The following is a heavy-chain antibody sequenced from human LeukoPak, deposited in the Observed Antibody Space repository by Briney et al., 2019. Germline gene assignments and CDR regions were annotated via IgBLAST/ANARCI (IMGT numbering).Heavy chain of an antibody. D-gene: IGHD2-15*01. CDR3: ARYCSGGSCYNGMDV. J-gene: IGHJ6*02. CDR1: GGSISSGAYS. Sequence: SETLSLTCAVSGGSISSGAYSWSWIRQPPGKGLEWIGYIYHSGSTYYNPSLKSRITISIDRSKNQFSLKLSSVTAADTAVYYWARYCSGGSCYNGMDVGGQGTTVTVSS. V-gene: IGHV4-30-2*01. CDR2: IYHSGST.